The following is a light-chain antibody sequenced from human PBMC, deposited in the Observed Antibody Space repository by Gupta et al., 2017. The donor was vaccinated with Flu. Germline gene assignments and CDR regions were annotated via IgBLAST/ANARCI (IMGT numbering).Light chain of an antibody. CDR3: GTWDSSLRVSYV. V-gene: IGLV1-51*02. CDR2: ENN. Sequence: QSVLTQPPSVSAAPGQKVTISCSGSSSNIGNNYVSWYQQLPGTAPKLLIYENNKRPSGIPDRFSGSKSGTSATLGITGLQTGDEADYYCGTWDSSLRVSYVFGTGTKVTVL. CDR1: SSNIGNNY. J-gene: IGLJ1*01.